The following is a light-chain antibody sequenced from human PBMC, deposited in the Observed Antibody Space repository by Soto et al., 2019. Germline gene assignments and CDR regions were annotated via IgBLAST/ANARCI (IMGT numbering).Light chain of an antibody. V-gene: IGKV1-6*01. CDR1: QDIRND. Sequence: AIQMTQSPSSLSASVGDRITITCRASQDIRNDLGWYQQKPGKAPKVLIYAASNLHSGVPSRFSGSRSGADFTLTISGLQPEDFATYYCLQDHDDSWAFGQGTKVDIK. J-gene: IGKJ1*01. CDR3: LQDHDDSWA. CDR2: AAS.